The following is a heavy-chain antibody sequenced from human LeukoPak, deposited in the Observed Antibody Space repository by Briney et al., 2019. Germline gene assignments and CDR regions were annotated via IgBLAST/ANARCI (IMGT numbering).Heavy chain of an antibody. D-gene: IGHD2-15*01. CDR2: INSDGSST. Sequence: PGGSLRLSCAASGFTFSSYWMHWVRQAPGKGLVWVSRINSDGSSTGYADSVKGRFTISRDNAKNTLYLQMNSLRAEDTAVYYCAKNDYCSGGSCYENNWFDPWGQGTLVTASS. V-gene: IGHV3-74*01. CDR3: AKNDYCSGGSCYENNWFDP. CDR1: GFTFSSYW. J-gene: IGHJ5*02.